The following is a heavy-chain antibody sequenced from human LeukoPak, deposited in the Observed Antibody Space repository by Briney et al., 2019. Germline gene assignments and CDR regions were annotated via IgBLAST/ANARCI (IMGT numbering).Heavy chain of an antibody. CDR2: INHSGST. CDR1: GGSFSGYY. J-gene: IGHJ4*02. D-gene: IGHD3-10*01. Sequence: PSETLSLTCTVYGGSFSGYYWSWIRQPPGKGLEWIGEINHSGSTNYNPSLKSRVTISVDTSKNQFSLKLSSVTAADTAVYYCASGDLVFDYWGQGTLVTVSS. CDR3: ASGDLVFDY. V-gene: IGHV4-34*01.